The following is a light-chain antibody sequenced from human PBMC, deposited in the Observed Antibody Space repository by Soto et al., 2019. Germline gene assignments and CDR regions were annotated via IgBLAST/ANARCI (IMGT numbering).Light chain of an antibody. Sequence: IQLTQSPSSLSASVGDSVTIACRASQGIGSYLVWYQQNPGKAPKLLIYAASTLQSGGPSRFSGSASGTDFTLTISSLQPEDFATYYCLQHSLYPLTFGGGTKVEIK. CDR1: QGIGSY. V-gene: IGKV1-9*01. CDR3: LQHSLYPLT. J-gene: IGKJ4*01. CDR2: AAS.